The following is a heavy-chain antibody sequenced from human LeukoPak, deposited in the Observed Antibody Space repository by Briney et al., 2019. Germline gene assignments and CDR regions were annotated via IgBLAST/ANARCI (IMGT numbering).Heavy chain of an antibody. CDR1: GFTFSSYA. Sequence: GGSLRLSCAASGFTFSSYAMSWVRQAPGKGLEWVSGISGSGDSTYYADSVKGRFTISRDNSKNTLFLQMNTLRVEDMALYYCAKEYYHYDSSGYFDYWGQGTLVTVSS. V-gene: IGHV3-23*01. J-gene: IGHJ4*02. D-gene: IGHD3-22*01. CDR3: AKEYYHYDSSGYFDY. CDR2: ISGSGDST.